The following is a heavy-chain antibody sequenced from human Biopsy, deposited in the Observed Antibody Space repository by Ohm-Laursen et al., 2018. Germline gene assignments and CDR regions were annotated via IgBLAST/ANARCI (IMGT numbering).Heavy chain of an antibody. V-gene: IGHV3-11*01. D-gene: IGHD2-2*01. CDR1: GFPFSDYS. CDR3: ARDTRWGPYQKDG. CDR2: ISSGGTTI. Sequence: GSLRLSCPASGFPFSDYSMRWLRQAPGKGLEWVSYISSGGTTIYYADSVKGRFTISRDNAKNSLHLQMNSLRADDTAVYYCARDTRWGPYQKDGWGQGTTVTVSS. J-gene: IGHJ6*02.